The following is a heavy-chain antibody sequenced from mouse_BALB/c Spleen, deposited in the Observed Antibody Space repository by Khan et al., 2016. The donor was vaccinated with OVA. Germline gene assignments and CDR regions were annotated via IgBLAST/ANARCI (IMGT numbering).Heavy chain of an antibody. J-gene: IGHJ4*01. V-gene: IGHV2-6-1*01. Sequence: QMQLEESGPGLVAPSQSLSITCTISGFSLTNYGVHWVRQPPGKGLEWLVLVWSDGSATYNSALKSRLTISMDNSKSQVFLKMHSLQTDDTAMYFCARQPYYHYNVMDYWGQGTSVTVSS. CDR3: ARQPYYHYNVMDY. CDR1: GFSLTNYG. D-gene: IGHD2-10*01. CDR2: VWSDGSA.